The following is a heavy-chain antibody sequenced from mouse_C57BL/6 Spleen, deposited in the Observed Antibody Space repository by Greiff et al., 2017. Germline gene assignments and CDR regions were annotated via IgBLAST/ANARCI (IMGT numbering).Heavy chain of an antibody. D-gene: IGHD1-1*02. CDR1: GYTFTSYW. J-gene: IGHJ1*03. V-gene: IGHV1-64*01. Sequence: QVQLQQPGAELVKPGASVKLSCKASGYTFTSYWMHWVKQRPGQGLEWIGMIHPNSGSTNYNEKFKSKATLTVDKSSSTAYMQLSRLTSEDSAVYYCARGNGSCGYFDVWGKGTPVTVSA. CDR3: ARGNGSCGYFDV. CDR2: IHPNSGST.